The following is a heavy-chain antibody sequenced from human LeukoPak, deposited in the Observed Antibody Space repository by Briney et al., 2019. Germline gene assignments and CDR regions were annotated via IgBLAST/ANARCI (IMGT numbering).Heavy chain of an antibody. CDR1: GITFSNFW. Sequence: GGSLRLSCAASGITFSNFWMSWVRQAPGKGLEWVANIKPDGREKYYKDSLKGRFTISNDNAKNSVYLQMSSLRVEDTAVYYCTTMASNVFDYRGQGALVTVSS. CDR3: TTMASNVFDY. J-gene: IGHJ4*02. CDR2: IKPDGREK. D-gene: IGHD5-24*01. V-gene: IGHV3-7*03.